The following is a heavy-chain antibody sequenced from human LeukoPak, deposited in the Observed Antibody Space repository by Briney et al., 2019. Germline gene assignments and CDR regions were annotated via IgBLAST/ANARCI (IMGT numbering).Heavy chain of an antibody. CDR1: GYTFTGYY. D-gene: IGHD2-21*02. Sequence: GASVKVSCKASGYTFTGYYMHWVRQAPGQGLEWMGWINPNSGGTNYAQKFQGRVTMTRDTSISTAYMELSRLRSDDTAVYYCARDIGIDCGGDCNFDYWGQGTLVTVSS. CDR2: INPNSGGT. J-gene: IGHJ4*02. V-gene: IGHV1-2*02. CDR3: ARDIGIDCGGDCNFDY.